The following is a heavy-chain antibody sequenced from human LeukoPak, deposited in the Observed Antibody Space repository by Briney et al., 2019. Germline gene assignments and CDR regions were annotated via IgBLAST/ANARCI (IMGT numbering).Heavy chain of an antibody. D-gene: IGHD2-15*01. CDR3: AKCYCSGGSCYSILDS. V-gene: IGHV3-23*01. J-gene: IGHJ4*02. CDR2: IGDRADRT. CDR1: GFTFSYYA. Sequence: GGSLRLSCAASGFTFSYYAMSWVRQAPGKGLEWVSTIGDRADRTYYADSVKGRFTISRDDSKNTLYLQMHSLRVEDTAVYYCAKCYCSGGSCYSILDSWGQGTLVTVSS.